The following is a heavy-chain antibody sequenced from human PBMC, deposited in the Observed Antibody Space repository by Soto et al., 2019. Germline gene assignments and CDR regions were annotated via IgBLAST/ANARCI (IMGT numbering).Heavy chain of an antibody. Sequence: GGSLRLSCAASGFTFSDYDMTWIRQAPGKGLEWISFSSTSSSYTNYADSVQGRFTISRDNAKNSLYLQMNSLKVEDMAVYYCARDVAGGSRLGELSEYFDYWGQGIQVTVSS. J-gene: IGHJ4*02. CDR1: GFTFSDYD. D-gene: IGHD3-16*02. CDR2: SSTSSSYT. CDR3: ARDVAGGSRLGELSEYFDY. V-gene: IGHV3-11*05.